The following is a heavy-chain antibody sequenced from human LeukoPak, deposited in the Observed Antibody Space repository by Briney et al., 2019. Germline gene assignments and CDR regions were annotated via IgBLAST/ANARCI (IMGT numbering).Heavy chain of an antibody. CDR2: IKQDGSEK. V-gene: IGHV3-7*01. CDR3: ARNSGSHP. D-gene: IGHD3-10*01. Sequence: GGSLRLSCAASGFTFSTYWMTWVRQAPGKGLEWVANIKQDGSEKYYVDSVEGRFTISRDNAKDSLYLQMNSLRAEDTAVYYCARNSGSHPWGQGTLVTVSS. CDR1: GFTFSTYW. J-gene: IGHJ5*02.